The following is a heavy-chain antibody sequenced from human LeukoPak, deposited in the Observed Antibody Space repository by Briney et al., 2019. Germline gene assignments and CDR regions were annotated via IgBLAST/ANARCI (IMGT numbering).Heavy chain of an antibody. CDR2: FDPEDGET. Sequence: ASVKVSCKVSGYTLTELSMHWVRQAPGKGLEWMGGFDPEDGETIYAQKFQGRVAMTEDTSTDTAYMELSSLRSEDMAVYYCATAVVVAYYFDYWGQGTLVTVSS. V-gene: IGHV1-24*01. D-gene: IGHD2-15*01. CDR1: GYTLTELS. CDR3: ATAVVVAYYFDY. J-gene: IGHJ4*02.